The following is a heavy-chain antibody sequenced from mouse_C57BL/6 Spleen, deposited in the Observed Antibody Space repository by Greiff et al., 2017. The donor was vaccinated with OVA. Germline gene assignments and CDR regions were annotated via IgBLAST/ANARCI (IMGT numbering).Heavy chain of an antibody. CDR1: GFTFSSYG. Sequence: DVMLVESGGDLVKPGGSLKLSCAASGFTFSSYGMSWVRQTPDKRLEWVATISSGGSYTYYPDSVKGRFTISRDNAQNTLYLQMCSLKSEDTAMFNSARDVIYYSGRIDNDYAMYYWGEGTSRTVSS. CDR2: ISSGGSYT. J-gene: IGHJ4*01. D-gene: IGHD1-1*01. CDR3: ARDVIYYSGRIDNDYAMYY. V-gene: IGHV5-6*02.